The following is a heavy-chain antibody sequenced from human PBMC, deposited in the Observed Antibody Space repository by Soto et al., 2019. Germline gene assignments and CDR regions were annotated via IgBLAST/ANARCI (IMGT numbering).Heavy chain of an antibody. CDR2: ISFDGGSQ. V-gene: IGHV3-30*18. CDR1: GFDFNTYG. CDR3: AKDSSVTAAGSWGWFDP. J-gene: IGHJ5*02. D-gene: IGHD6-13*01. Sequence: QVQLVESGGGVVQPGRSLRLSCAASGFDFNTYGLHWVRQAPGKGLEWVAAISFDGGSQYYADSVKGRFTISRDKSNSTLYLQMSSLGAEDTATYFCAKDSSVTAAGSWGWFDPWGPGTVVIVSS.